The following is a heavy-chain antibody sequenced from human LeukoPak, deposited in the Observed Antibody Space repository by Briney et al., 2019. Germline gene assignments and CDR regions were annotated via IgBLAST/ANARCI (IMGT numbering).Heavy chain of an antibody. CDR1: GGTFSSYA. J-gene: IGHJ6*02. CDR3: ATTILAMDYYYYGMDV. Sequence: KVSCKASGGTFSSYAISWVRQAPGQGLEWMGRIIPILGIANYAQKFQGRVTITADKSTSTAYMELSSLRSEDTAVYYCATTILAMDYYYYGMDVWGQGTTVTVSS. V-gene: IGHV1-69*04. D-gene: IGHD3-3*01. CDR2: IIPILGIA.